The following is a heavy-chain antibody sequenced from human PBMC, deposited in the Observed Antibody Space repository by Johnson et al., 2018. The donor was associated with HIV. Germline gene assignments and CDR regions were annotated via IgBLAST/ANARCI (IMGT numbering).Heavy chain of an antibody. V-gene: IGHV3-9*01. CDR3: ARWGYGDPLGALDL. CDR1: GFTFDDYA. Sequence: VQLVESGGGLVQPGRSLRLSCVASGFTFDDYAMHWVRQAPGKGLEWVSGISWNSGSTYYADSVQGRFTISRDNSKNTLYLQMNSLRAEDTAVYYCARWGYGDPLGALDLWGQGTLVTVSS. J-gene: IGHJ3*01. CDR2: ISWNSGST. D-gene: IGHD4-17*01.